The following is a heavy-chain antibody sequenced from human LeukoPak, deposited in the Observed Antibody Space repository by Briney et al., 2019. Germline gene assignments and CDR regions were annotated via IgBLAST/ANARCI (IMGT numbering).Heavy chain of an antibody. CDR1: GGSLSSGEYY. Sequence: SETLSLTCTVSGGSLSSGEYYWSWIRQPPGKGLEWIGSIYYSGSTYYNPSLKSRVTISVDTSKNQFSLKLSSVTAADTAVYYCARVLRGYDFWSGYSYMDVWGKGTTVTVSS. CDR3: ARVLRGYDFWSGYSYMDV. J-gene: IGHJ6*03. V-gene: IGHV4-39*07. CDR2: IYYSGST. D-gene: IGHD3-3*01.